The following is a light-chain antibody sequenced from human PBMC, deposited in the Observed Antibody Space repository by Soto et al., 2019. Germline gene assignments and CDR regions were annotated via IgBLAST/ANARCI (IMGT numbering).Light chain of an antibody. V-gene: IGKV3-20*01. CDR3: QQYGTSPFT. CDR2: GAS. CDR1: QSVSSS. Sequence: EIVLTRSPGTLSLSPGERATLSCRTSQSVSSSFAWYQQKPGQAPRLLIYGASNRATGVPDRFSGSGSGTDFTLTISRLEPEDFAVYYCQQYGTSPFTFGPATKVDIK. J-gene: IGKJ3*01.